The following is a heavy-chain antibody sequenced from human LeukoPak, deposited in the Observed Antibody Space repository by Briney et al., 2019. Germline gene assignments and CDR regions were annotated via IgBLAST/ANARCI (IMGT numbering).Heavy chain of an antibody. CDR1: GGSISSYY. CDR2: IYYSGST. Sequence: SETLSLTCTVSGGSISSYYWSWIRQPPGKGLEWIGYIYYSGSTNYNPSLKSRVTISVDTSKNQFSLKLSSVTAADTAVYYCARDEYYYDSSGYYAIGAFDIWGQGTMVTVSS. J-gene: IGHJ3*02. V-gene: IGHV4-59*01. CDR3: ARDEYYYDSSGYYAIGAFDI. D-gene: IGHD3-22*01.